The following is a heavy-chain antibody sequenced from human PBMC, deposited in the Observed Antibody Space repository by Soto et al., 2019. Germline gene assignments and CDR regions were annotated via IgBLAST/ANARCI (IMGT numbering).Heavy chain of an antibody. J-gene: IGHJ6*02. CDR3: ARKGPTRYTYYAMDV. D-gene: IGHD1-1*01. V-gene: IGHV4-4*02. Sequence: SETLSLTCAVSSGSITSSNWWSWVRQPPGKGLEWIGEIYHSGSTNYNPSLKSRVTISVDTSKNEFSLKLSSVTAVDTAVYYCARKGPTRYTYYAMDVWGQGTTVTVSS. CDR2: IYHSGST. CDR1: SGSITSSNW.